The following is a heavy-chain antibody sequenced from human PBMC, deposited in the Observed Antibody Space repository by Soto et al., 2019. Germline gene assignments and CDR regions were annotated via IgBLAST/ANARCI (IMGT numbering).Heavy chain of an antibody. J-gene: IGHJ5*02. CDR1: GYTHTELS. CDR3: AKWREPLWFDP. V-gene: IGHV1-24*01. CDR2: FDPEDGET. Sequence: ASVKVSCKVSGYTHTELSMHCGLHAPGKGLEWMGGFDPEDGETIYAQKFQGRVTMTEDTSTDTAYMELSSLRSEDTAVYYCAKWREPLWFDPRGQGPMVTVSS. D-gene: IGHD1-26*01.